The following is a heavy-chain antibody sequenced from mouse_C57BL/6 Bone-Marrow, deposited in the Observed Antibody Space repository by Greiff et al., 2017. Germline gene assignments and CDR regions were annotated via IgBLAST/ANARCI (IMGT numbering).Heavy chain of an antibody. CDR1: GYSFTGYY. CDR3: AGYYDYGAY. Sequence: VQLQQSGPELVKPGASVKISCTASGYSFTGYYMNWVKQSPEKSLEWIGGINPSTGGTTYNQKFKAKATLTVDKSSSTAYMQLKSLTSEDSAVYYCAGYYDYGAYWGQGTLVTVSA. D-gene: IGHD2-4*01. CDR2: INPSTGGT. J-gene: IGHJ3*01. V-gene: IGHV1-42*01.